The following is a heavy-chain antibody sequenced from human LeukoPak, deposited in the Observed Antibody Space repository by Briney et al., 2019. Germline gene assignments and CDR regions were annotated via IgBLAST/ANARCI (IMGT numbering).Heavy chain of an antibody. D-gene: IGHD3-22*01. CDR2: IYYSGST. CDR1: GGSISSYY. Sequence: SETLSLTCTVSGGSISSYYWSWIRQPPGKGLEWIGYIYYSGSTNYKPSHKSRVTISVDTSKNQFSLKLSSVTAADTAVYFCAATDTRGPREFDYWGQGTLVTVSS. J-gene: IGHJ4*02. V-gene: IGHV4-59*01. CDR3: AATDTRGPREFDY.